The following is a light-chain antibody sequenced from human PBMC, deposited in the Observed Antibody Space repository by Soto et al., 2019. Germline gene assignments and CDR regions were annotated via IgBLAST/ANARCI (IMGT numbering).Light chain of an antibody. CDR3: NSYTSSSTLL. V-gene: IGLV2-14*01. CDR1: SSDVGGYNY. J-gene: IGLJ2*01. Sequence: QAVVTQPASVSGSPGQSITISCTGTSSDVGGYNYVSWYQHHPGKAPKLMIYEVSDRPSGVSNRFSGSKSGNTASLTISGLQAEDEADYYCNSYTSSSTLLFGGGTQLTVL. CDR2: EVS.